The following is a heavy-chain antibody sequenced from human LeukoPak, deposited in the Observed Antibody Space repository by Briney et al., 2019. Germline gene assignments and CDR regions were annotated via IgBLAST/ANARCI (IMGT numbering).Heavy chain of an antibody. V-gene: IGHV1-69*05. CDR2: IIPIFGTA. CDR1: GGTFSSYA. J-gene: IGHJ4*02. Sequence: ASVKVSCKACGGTFSSYAISWVRQAPGQGLEWMGGIIPIFGTANYAQKFQGRVTITTDESTSTAYMELSSLRSEDTAVYYCASPREYCSSTSCPTLFDYWGQGTLVTVSS. D-gene: IGHD2-2*01. CDR3: ASPREYCSSTSCPTLFDY.